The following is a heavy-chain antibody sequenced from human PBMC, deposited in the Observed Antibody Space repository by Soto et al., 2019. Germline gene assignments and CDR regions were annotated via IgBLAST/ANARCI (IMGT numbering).Heavy chain of an antibody. CDR1: GYTFTSYG. D-gene: IGHD5-12*01. J-gene: IGHJ4*02. CDR3: ARYQGYRLDY. V-gene: IGHV1-18*01. CDR2: ISAYNGNT. Sequence: ASVKFSCKASGYTFTSYGISWVRQAPGQGLEWMGWISAYNGNTNYAQKLQGRVTMTTDTSTSTDYMELRSLGSDDTAVYYWARYQGYRLDYWGQGTLVTVSS.